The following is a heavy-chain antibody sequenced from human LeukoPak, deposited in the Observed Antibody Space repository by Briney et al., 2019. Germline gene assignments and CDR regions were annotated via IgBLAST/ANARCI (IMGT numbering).Heavy chain of an antibody. CDR1: GGSFSGYY. D-gene: IGHD3-3*01. CDR2: IYYSGST. Sequence: SETLSLTCAVYGGSFSGYYWSWIRQPPGKGLEWIGYIYYSGSTNYNPSLKSRATISVDTSKNQFSLKLSSVTAADTAVYYCARGGETKDDFWSGYYIWFDPWGQGTLVTVSS. CDR3: ARGGETKDDFWSGYYIWFDP. J-gene: IGHJ5*02. V-gene: IGHV4-59*01.